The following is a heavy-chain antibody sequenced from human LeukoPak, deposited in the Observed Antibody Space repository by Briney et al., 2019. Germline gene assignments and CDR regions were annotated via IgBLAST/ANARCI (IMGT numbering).Heavy chain of an antibody. CDR3: ARRYSSSWYDY. V-gene: IGHV1-2*02. CDR2: INPNSGGT. CDR1: GYTFTSYG. Sequence: GAPVKVSCKASGYTFTSYGISWVRQAPGQGLEWMGWINPNSGGTNYAQKFQGRVTMTRDTSISTAYMELSRLRSDDTAVYYCARRYSSSWYDYWGQGTLVTVSS. D-gene: IGHD6-13*01. J-gene: IGHJ4*02.